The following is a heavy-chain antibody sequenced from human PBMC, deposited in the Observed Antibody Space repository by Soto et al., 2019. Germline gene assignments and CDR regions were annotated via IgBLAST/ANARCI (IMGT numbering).Heavy chain of an antibody. Sequence: EVQVVESGGGLVKPGGSLRLSCVFSGFTFSTYTMNWVRQAPGKGLEWVSSINGRSNYVYYTDSVKGRFTISRDNAKNSLYLQMNRLRAEDTAIYYCAREDGVVGSSSAFDHWGLGTLVTVSS. J-gene: IGHJ4*02. CDR1: GFTFSTYT. V-gene: IGHV3-21*01. CDR3: AREDGVVGSSSAFDH. D-gene: IGHD1-26*01. CDR2: INGRSNYV.